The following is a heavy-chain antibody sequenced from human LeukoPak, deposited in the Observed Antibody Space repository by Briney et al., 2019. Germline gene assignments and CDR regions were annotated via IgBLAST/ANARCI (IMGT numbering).Heavy chain of an antibody. CDR2: IYSGGST. CDR1: GFTVTSNY. CDR3: ARVSGWIIDY. V-gene: IGHV3-66*01. J-gene: IGHJ4*02. Sequence: GGSLRLSCAASGFTVTSNYMTWVRQAPGKGLEWVSVIYSGGSTSYADSVKGRFTISRDSSKNTLYLQLNSLRAEDTAVYYCARVSGWIIDYWGQGILVTVSS. D-gene: IGHD6-19*01.